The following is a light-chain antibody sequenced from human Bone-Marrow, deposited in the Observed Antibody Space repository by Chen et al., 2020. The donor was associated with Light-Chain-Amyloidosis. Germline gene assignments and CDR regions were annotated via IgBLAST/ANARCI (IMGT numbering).Light chain of an antibody. CDR3: QKYNNVPLT. V-gene: IGKV1-27*01. CDR1: QDISHY. J-gene: IGKJ4*01. Sequence: DIQMTQSPSSLSASVGDRVTITCRASQDISHYLAWYQQKLGKPPKQLIYAASTLQSGVPSRFSGSRSGTDFSLIISSLQPEDVATYYCQKYNNVPLTFGGGTKVEIQ. CDR2: AAS.